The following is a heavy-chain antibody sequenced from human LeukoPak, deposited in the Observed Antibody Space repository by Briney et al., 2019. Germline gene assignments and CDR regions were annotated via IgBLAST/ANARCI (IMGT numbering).Heavy chain of an antibody. J-gene: IGHJ4*02. Sequence: PSETLSLTCTVPGGSISSHYWSWIRQPPGKGLEWIGYMYDSVRTKDNPSLKSRVTLSADTSKNQFSLKLSSVTAADTAVYYCARLEGALNYDILTGYSREGGFFDYWGQGTLVTVSS. CDR3: ARLEGALNYDILTGYSREGGFFDY. V-gene: IGHV4-59*08. D-gene: IGHD3-9*01. CDR1: GGSISSHY. CDR2: MYDSVRT.